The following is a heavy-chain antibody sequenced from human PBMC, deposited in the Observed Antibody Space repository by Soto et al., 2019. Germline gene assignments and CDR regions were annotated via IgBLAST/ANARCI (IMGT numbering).Heavy chain of an antibody. D-gene: IGHD3-10*01. CDR3: ARRAVLLWFGESRRYYYYMDV. Sequence: ASVKVSCKASGYTFTSYDSNWVRQATGQGLEWMGWMNPNSGNTGYAQKFQGRVTMTRNTSISTAYMELSSMRSEDTAVYYCARRAVLLWFGESRRYYYYMDVWGKGTTVTVSS. J-gene: IGHJ6*03. CDR1: GYTFTSYD. V-gene: IGHV1-8*01. CDR2: MNPNSGNT.